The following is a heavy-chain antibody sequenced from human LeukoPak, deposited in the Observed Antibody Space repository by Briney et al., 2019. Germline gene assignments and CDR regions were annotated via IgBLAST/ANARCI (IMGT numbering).Heavy chain of an antibody. CDR2: IYYSGTT. V-gene: IGHV4-59*01. CDR1: GGSIGTYS. Sequence: SETLSLTCTVSGGSIGTYSWKWIRQPPGKGREWSGYIYYSGTTNYNPSLKSRVTISVDTSKNQFSLKLSSVTAADTAVYYCARGVYIAAAQYGYWGQGTLVTVSS. CDR3: ARGVYIAAAQYGY. J-gene: IGHJ4*02. D-gene: IGHD6-13*01.